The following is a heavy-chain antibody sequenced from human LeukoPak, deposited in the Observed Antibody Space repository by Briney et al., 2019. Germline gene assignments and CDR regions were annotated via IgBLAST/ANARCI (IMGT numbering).Heavy chain of an antibody. CDR3: ASLVRRFTGAFDI. V-gene: IGHV3-11*03. J-gene: IGHJ3*02. CDR1: EITLSADY. CDR2: ISTCSDT. Sequence: LSPSPPEITLSADYSTTCRQAPLNGREWISYISTCSDTKYADSLKGRFTIYRDNAKNSLYLQMNSLRAEDTAVYYCASLVRRFTGAFDIWGQGTMVTVSS. D-gene: IGHD3-10*01.